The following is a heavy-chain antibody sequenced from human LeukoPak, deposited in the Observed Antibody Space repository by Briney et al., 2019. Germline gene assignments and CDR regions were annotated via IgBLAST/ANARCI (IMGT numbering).Heavy chain of an antibody. CDR1: GGSISSYY. J-gene: IGHJ4*02. D-gene: IGHD4-17*01. CDR2: IYYSGST. V-gene: IGHV4-59*01. Sequence: SETLSLTCTVSGGSISSYYWSWIRQPPGKGLEWIGYIYYSGSTNYNPSLKSRVTISVDTSKNQFSLKLSSVTAADTAVYYCATNGAFYGDYEVPQPHQPYFDYWGQGTLVTVSS. CDR3: ATNGAFYGDYEVPQPHQPYFDY.